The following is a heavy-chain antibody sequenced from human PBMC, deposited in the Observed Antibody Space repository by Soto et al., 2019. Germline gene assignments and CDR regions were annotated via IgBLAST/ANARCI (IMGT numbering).Heavy chain of an antibody. Sequence: QVQLQESGPGLVKPSETLSLTCTVSGGSISSYYWSWIRQPPGKGLEWIGYIYYSGSTNYNPSLKSRVTISVDTSKNQFSLKLSSVTAADTAVYYCARTPGSPGTPFSNWFDPWGQGTLVTVSS. CDR1: GGSISSYY. V-gene: IGHV4-59*01. CDR2: IYYSGST. CDR3: ARTPGSPGTPFSNWFDP. D-gene: IGHD1-1*01. J-gene: IGHJ5*02.